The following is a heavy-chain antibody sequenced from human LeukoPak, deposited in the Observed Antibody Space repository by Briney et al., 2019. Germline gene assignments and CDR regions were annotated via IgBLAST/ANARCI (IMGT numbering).Heavy chain of an antibody. D-gene: IGHD6-19*01. CDR3: ARTPAVAGTMGDYYYYYMDV. CDR1: GYSISSGYY. J-gene: IGHJ6*03. CDR2: IYHSGST. Sequence: PSETLSLTCTVSGYSISSGYYWGWIRQPPGKGLEWIGSIYHSGSTYYNPSLKSRVTISVDTSKNQFSLKLSSVTAADTAVYYCARTPAVAGTMGDYYYYYMDVWGKGTTVTVSS. V-gene: IGHV4-38-2*02.